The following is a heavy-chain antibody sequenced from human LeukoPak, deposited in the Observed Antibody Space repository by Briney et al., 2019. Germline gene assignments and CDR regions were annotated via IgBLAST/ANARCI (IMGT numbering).Heavy chain of an antibody. CDR1: GLIFSSYG. D-gene: IGHD3-10*01. V-gene: IGHV3-30*18. CDR2: ISSDGNNT. J-gene: IGHJ6*04. CDR3: AKDSGSGRGLYYYGMDV. Sequence: PGGSLRLSCAASGLIFSSYGMHWVRQAPGKGLEWVAVISSDGNNTYYADSVKGRFTISRDNSKNTPYLQMDSLRAEDTAVYYCAKDSGSGRGLYYYGMDVWGKGTTVPVSS.